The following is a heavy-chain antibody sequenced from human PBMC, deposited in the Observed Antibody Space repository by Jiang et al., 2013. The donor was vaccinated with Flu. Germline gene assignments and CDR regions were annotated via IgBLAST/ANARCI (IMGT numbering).Heavy chain of an antibody. D-gene: IGHD3-22*01. J-gene: IGHJ6*04. CDR3: ARDRVGAGDYYDSSGYYRSESYYYYGMDV. CDR2: IYHSGST. Sequence: IYHSGSTYYNPSLKSRVTISVDTSKNQFSLKLSSVTAADTAVYYCARDRVGAGDYYDSSGYYRSESYYYYGMDVWGKGTTVTVSS. V-gene: IGHV4-38-2*02.